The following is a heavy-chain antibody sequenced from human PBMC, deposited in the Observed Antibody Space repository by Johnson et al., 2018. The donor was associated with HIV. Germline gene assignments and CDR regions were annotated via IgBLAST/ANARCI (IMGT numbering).Heavy chain of an antibody. CDR3: ARERDPERGAQKSGVYAFDI. J-gene: IGHJ3*02. CDR1: GFTFSSYA. D-gene: IGHD3-10*01. Sequence: LVESGGGVVQPGRSLRLSCAASGFTFSSYAMHWVRQAPGKGLEWVAVISYDGSNKYYADSVTGRFPISRDNSTNTLYLQMNSLRAEDTAVYYCARERDPERGAQKSGVYAFDIWGQGTMVTVSS. CDR2: ISYDGSNK. V-gene: IGHV3-30-3*01.